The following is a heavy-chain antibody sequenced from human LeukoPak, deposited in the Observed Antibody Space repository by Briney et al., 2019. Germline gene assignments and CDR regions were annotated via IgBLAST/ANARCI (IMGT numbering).Heavy chain of an antibody. CDR2: ISYDGSKK. Sequence: GGSLRLSCAASGFTFNSYGMHWARQAPGKGLEWVALISYDGSKKYYADSVKGRLTISRDNSKNTLYLQMDSLRVEDTALYYCARDHYGDYYFDSWGQGSLVTVSS. V-gene: IGHV3-30-3*01. CDR1: GFTFNSYG. CDR3: ARDHYGDYYFDS. D-gene: IGHD4-17*01. J-gene: IGHJ4*02.